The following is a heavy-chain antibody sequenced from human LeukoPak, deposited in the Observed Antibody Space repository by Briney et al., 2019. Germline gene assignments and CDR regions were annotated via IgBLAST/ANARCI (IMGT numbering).Heavy chain of an antibody. J-gene: IGHJ3*02. Sequence: SETLSLTCVVSGASFSGYYWSWIRQSPGKGLEWIGEIDHSGSSNYNMSLKSRVTISLDTSKNQFSLKVNSVTAADTAVYYCAGRMTWYGGDAFDIWGQGTMVTVSS. CDR3: AGRMTWYGGDAFDI. CDR2: IDHSGSS. D-gene: IGHD6-13*01. CDR1: GASFSGYY. V-gene: IGHV4-34*01.